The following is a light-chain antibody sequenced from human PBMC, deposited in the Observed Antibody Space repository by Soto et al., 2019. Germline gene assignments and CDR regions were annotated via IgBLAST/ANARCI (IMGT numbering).Light chain of an antibody. CDR1: QNSEKW. J-gene: IGKJ2*01. V-gene: IGKV1-5*03. CDR3: HQYHSSPST. CDR2: RAS. Sequence: DIQMTQSPLTLSASVGDTVTITCRASQNSEKWLAWYQHKPGKAPMVMIYRASSLESGVPSRFGGGVSGRDITLTINSLQPEDFATYFCHQYHSSPSTFGQGTKLEIK.